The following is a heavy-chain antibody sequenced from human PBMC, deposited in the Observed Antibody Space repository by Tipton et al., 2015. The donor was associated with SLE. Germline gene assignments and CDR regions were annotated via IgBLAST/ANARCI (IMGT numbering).Heavy chain of an antibody. CDR3: ARGYTLS. CDR1: GGSISSGSYY. CDR2: IYTSGST. Sequence: TLSLTCAVSGGSISSGSYYWSWIRQPAGKGLEWIGYIYTSGSTNYNPSLKSRVTISVDTSKNQFSLRLSSVTAADTAVYYCARGYTLSWGQGTLVTVPS. D-gene: IGHD5-18*01. V-gene: IGHV4-61*09. J-gene: IGHJ5*02.